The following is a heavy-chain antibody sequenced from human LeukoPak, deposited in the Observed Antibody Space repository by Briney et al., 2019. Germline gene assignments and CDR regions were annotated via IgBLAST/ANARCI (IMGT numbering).Heavy chain of an antibody. CDR1: GYTFTNYD. CDR2: MNPNSGNT. V-gene: IGHV1-8*01. CDR3: ARDIAGATKGGWFDT. D-gene: IGHD1-26*01. Sequence: ASVKVSCKASGYTFTNYDINWVRQAAGQGLEWMGWMNPNSGNTGYAQKFQGRVTMTRNTSISTAYMELSSLRSEDTALYYCARDIAGATKGGWFDTWGQGTPVTVSS. J-gene: IGHJ5*02.